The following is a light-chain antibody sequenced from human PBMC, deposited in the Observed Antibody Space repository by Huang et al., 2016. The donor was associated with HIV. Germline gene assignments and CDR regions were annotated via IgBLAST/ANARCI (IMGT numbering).Light chain of an antibody. Sequence: VVLTQSPAALSVSPGERVTLSCRASHNVTANLAWYLHKPGQAPRVLIYDASTRAAGIPARFSGCGSGTEFTLTISSLQSDDSGVYYCQQYTNPPPWTFGQGTRVEI. CDR2: DAS. CDR3: QQYTNPPPWT. CDR1: HNVTAN. J-gene: IGKJ1*01. V-gene: IGKV3-15*01.